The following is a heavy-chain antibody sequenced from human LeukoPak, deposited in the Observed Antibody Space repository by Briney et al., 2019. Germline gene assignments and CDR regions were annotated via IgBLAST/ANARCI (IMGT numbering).Heavy chain of an antibody. CDR3: ARDRKAVTIFGVTNDAFDI. Sequence: GGSLRLSCSASGFTFSSYAMHWVRQAPGKGLEWVAVIWYDGSNEYYADSVRGRFTVSRDNSKNTLYLQMNSLRAEDTAVYYCARDRKAVTIFGVTNDAFDIWGQGTMVTVSS. D-gene: IGHD3-3*01. J-gene: IGHJ3*02. V-gene: IGHV3-33*08. CDR1: GFTFSSYA. CDR2: IWYDGSNE.